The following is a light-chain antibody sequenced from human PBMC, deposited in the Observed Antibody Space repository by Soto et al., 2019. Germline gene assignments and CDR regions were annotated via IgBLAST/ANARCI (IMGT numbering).Light chain of an antibody. CDR1: SSDVGGYNY. J-gene: IGLJ1*01. CDR2: EVS. CDR3: SSYTSSSPYV. Sequence: QSALTQPASVSGSPGQSITISCTGTSSDVGGYNYVSWYQQHPGKAPKLMIYEVSNRPSGVSNRLSGSKSGNTASLTISGLQAEDEADYYCSSYTSSSPYVFGNGTKVTVL. V-gene: IGLV2-14*01.